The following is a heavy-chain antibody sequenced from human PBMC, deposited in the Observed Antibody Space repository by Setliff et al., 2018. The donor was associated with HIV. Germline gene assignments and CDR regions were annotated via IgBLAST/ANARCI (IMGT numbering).Heavy chain of an antibody. V-gene: IGHV3-7*01. D-gene: IGHD5-18*01. Sequence: RLSCAASGFTFSSYWMSWVRQAPGKGLEWVANIKQDGSEKYYVDSVKGRFTISRDNAKNSLYLQMNSLRAEDTAVYYCARDRYSYGRPNYYYGMDVWGQGTTVTVSS. J-gene: IGHJ6*02. CDR2: IKQDGSEK. CDR1: GFTFSSYW. CDR3: ARDRYSYGRPNYYYGMDV.